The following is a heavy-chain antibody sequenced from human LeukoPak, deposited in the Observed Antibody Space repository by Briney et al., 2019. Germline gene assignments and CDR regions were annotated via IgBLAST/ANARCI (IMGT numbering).Heavy chain of an antibody. Sequence: GRSLRLSCAASGFTFSSYGMHWVRQAPGKGLEWVAVIWYDGSNKYYADSVKGRFTICRDNSKNTLYLQMNSLRAEDTAVYYCARGRGELLDYWGQGTLVTVSS. D-gene: IGHD1-26*01. CDR3: ARGRGELLDY. J-gene: IGHJ4*02. CDR1: GFTFSSYG. V-gene: IGHV3-33*01. CDR2: IWYDGSNK.